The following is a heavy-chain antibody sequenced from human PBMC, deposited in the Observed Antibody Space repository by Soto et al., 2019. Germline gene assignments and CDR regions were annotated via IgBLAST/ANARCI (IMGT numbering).Heavy chain of an antibody. CDR1: GFTFSSYT. D-gene: IGHD1-1*01. V-gene: IGHV3-21*01. Sequence: EVQLVESGGGLVQPGGSLRLSCAASGFTFSSYTLNWVRQAPGKGLEWVSSISSGSSYIYYADSVKGRFTISRDNAKNSLYLQMNSLRAEDTGVYYCARDVQRGDYWGQGTLVTVTS. CDR3: ARDVQRGDY. CDR2: ISSGSSYI. J-gene: IGHJ4*02.